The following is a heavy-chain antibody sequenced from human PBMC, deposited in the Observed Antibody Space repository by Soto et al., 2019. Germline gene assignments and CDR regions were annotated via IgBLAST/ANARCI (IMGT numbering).Heavy chain of an antibody. J-gene: IGHJ4*02. CDR1: GGSISSGGYS. Sequence: SETLSLTCAVSGGSISSGGYSWSWIRQPPGKRLEWIGSIYYSGSTYYNPSLKSRVTISVDTSKNQFSLKLSSVTAADTAVYYCARHTPAISISDHWGQGTLVTVSS. D-gene: IGHD2-15*01. CDR2: IYYSGST. V-gene: IGHV4-39*01. CDR3: ARHTPAISISDH.